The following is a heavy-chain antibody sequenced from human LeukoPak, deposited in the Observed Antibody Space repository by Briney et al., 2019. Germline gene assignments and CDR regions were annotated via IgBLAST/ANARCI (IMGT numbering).Heavy chain of an antibody. CDR2: INPNSGGT. J-gene: IGHJ4*02. CDR1: GYTFTGYY. V-gene: IGHV1-2*02. CDR3: VGYSRTSADY. D-gene: IGHD6-13*01. Sequence: ASVTVSCKASGYTFTGYYIYWVRQAPGQGLEWMGWINPNSGGTNYAQKFQGRVTMTRDTSISTAYMELSSLRSDDTAVYYCVGYSRTSADYWGQGTLVTVSS.